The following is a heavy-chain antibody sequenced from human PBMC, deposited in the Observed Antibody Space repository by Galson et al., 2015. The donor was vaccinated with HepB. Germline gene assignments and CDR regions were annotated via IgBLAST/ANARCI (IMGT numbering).Heavy chain of an antibody. J-gene: IGHJ3*02. CDR3: ARATGDSAFDI. CDR2: IGTAGDT. Sequence: SLRLSCAASGFTFSSYDMHWVRQATGKGLEWVSAIGTAGDTYYPGSVKGRFTISRENAKNSLYLQMNSLRAGDTAVYYCARATGDSAFDIWGQGTMVAVSS. V-gene: IGHV3-13*01. D-gene: IGHD7-27*01. CDR1: GFTFSSYD.